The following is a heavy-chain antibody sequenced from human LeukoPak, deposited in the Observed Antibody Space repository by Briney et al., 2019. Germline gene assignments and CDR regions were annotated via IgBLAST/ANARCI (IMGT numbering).Heavy chain of an antibody. Sequence: TGGSLRLSCAASGFTFSSYAMSWVRQAPGEGLEWVSAISGSGGSTYYSDSVKGRFTISRNNSKNTLYLQMNSLRAEDTAVYYCAKDRTTMVRGVTPTYFDYWGQGTLVTVSS. CDR2: ISGSGGST. V-gene: IGHV3-23*01. J-gene: IGHJ4*02. CDR3: AKDRTTMVRGVTPTYFDY. CDR1: GFTFSSYA. D-gene: IGHD3-10*01.